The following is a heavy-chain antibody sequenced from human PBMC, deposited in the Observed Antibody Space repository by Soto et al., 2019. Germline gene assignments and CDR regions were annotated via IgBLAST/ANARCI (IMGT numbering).Heavy chain of an antibody. D-gene: IGHD3-10*01. CDR1: GGSFSGYY. CDR2: INHSGST. V-gene: IGHV4-34*01. CDR3: ARGALVWFGAHDYYGMDV. Sequence: QVQLQQWGAGLLKPSETLSLTCAVYGGSFSGYYWSWIRQPPGKGLEWIGEINHSGSTNYNPSLKSRVTISVDTSKNQFSLKLSSVTAADTAVYYCARGALVWFGAHDYYGMDVWGQGTTVTVSS. J-gene: IGHJ6*02.